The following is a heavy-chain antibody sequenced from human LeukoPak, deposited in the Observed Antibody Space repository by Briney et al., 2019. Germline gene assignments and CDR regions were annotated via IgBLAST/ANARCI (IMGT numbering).Heavy chain of an antibody. J-gene: IGHJ5*02. V-gene: IGHV4-34*01. CDR3: ARVKPHSSSWYWYRPNWFDP. CDR2: INHSGST. Sequence: KTSETLSLTCAVYGGSFSGYYWSCIRQPPGKGLEWIGKINHSGSTNYNPSLKSRVTISVDTSKNQFSLKLSSVTAADTAVYYCARVKPHSSSWYWYRPNWFDPWGQGTLVTVSS. D-gene: IGHD6-13*01. CDR1: GGSFSGYY.